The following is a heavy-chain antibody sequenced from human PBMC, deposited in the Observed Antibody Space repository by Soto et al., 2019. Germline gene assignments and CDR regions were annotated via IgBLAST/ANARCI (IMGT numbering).Heavy chain of an antibody. Sequence: ELRLEESWGGFVQPGGALRLSCVFSGLTSSGIALNWVRQAPGKGLEWLSYISASGDTVDYVDSVRGRFTISRDNAKQSLFLQMSALRVEDTAVYYCAGLSVTGGVDVWGQGTTVTVSS. CDR3: AGLSVTGGVDV. J-gene: IGHJ6*02. CDR1: GLTSSGIA. CDR2: ISASGDTV. D-gene: IGHD2-21*02. V-gene: IGHV3-48*03.